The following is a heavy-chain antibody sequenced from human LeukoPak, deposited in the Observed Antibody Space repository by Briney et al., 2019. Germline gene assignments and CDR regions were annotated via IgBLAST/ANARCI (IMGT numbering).Heavy chain of an antibody. Sequence: ASVKVSCKASGYTFTSYYMHWVRQAPGQGLEWMGIINPSGVSTSYAQKFQGRVTMTRDTSTSTVYMELSSLRSEDTAVYYCARVGPSWNYDSSGYHQTRFDYWGQGTLVTVSS. CDR1: GYTFTSYY. V-gene: IGHV1-46*01. D-gene: IGHD3-22*01. J-gene: IGHJ4*02. CDR2: INPSGVST. CDR3: ARVGPSWNYDSSGYHQTRFDY.